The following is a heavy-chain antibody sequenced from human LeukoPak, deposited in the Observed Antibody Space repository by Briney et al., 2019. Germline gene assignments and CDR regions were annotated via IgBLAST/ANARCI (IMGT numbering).Heavy chain of an antibody. CDR1: GFTFSNYE. CDR2: ISSSGSTI. D-gene: IGHD2-8*01. V-gene: IGHV3-48*03. J-gene: IGHJ4*01. Sequence: GGSLRLSCAASGFTFSNYEMNWVRQAPGKGLEWVSYISSSGSTIYYADSLKGRFTISRDNAKNSLYLQMNSLRPEDTALYYCSTDPRLLMYWGHGTLVTVSS. CDR3: STDPRLLMY.